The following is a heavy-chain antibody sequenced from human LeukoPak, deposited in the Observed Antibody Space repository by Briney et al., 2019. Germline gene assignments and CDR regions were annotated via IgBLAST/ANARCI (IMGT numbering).Heavy chain of an antibody. Sequence: GASVTVSCKASGYTFTSFGISWVRQAPGQGLEWMGWISTYNGNTNYAQKLQGRVTMTTDTSTSRVYMDLRSLRSDDTAVYYCARDRAGSAWYTTFDYWGQGALVTVSS. V-gene: IGHV1-18*01. CDR1: GYTFTSFG. CDR3: ARDRAGSAWYTTFDY. J-gene: IGHJ4*02. CDR2: ISTYNGNT. D-gene: IGHD6-19*01.